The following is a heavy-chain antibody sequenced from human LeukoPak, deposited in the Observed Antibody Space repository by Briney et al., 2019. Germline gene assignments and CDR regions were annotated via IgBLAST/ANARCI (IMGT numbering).Heavy chain of an antibody. CDR2: IIPIFGTA. J-gene: IGHJ4*02. CDR1: GGTFSSYA. D-gene: IGHD3-10*01. V-gene: IGHV1-69*06. CDR3: ARDPTYYYGSGSYFTGDY. Sequence: SVKVSCKASGGTFSSYAISWVRQAPGQGLEWMGGIIPIFGTANYAQKFQGRVTITADKSTSTAYMELSSLRSEDTAVYYCARDPTYYYGSGSYFTGDYWGQGTLVAVCS.